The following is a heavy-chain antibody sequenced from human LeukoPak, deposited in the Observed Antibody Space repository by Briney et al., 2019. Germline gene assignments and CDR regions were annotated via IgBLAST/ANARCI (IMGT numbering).Heavy chain of an antibody. Sequence: GGSLRLSCAASGFTFSSYSMNWVRQAPGKGLEWVSYISRSSRTIYYADSVKGRYTISRDDAKISQYLQMNSLRAEDTAVYYCARVVLYFGDYTMDVWGQGTTVTVSS. CDR2: ISRSSRTI. V-gene: IGHV3-48*04. J-gene: IGHJ6*02. CDR3: ARVVLYFGDYTMDV. D-gene: IGHD3-10*01. CDR1: GFTFSSYS.